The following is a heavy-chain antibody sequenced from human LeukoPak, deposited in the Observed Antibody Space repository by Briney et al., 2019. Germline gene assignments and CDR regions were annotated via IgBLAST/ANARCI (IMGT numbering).Heavy chain of an antibody. CDR3: AKDIGGFYGSGSYYNVHAFDI. Sequence: GGSLRLSCAASGFTFDDYAMHWVRQAPGEGLEWVSGISWNSGSIGYADSVKGRFTISRDNAKNSLYLQMNSLRAEDTALYYYAKDIGGFYGSGSYYNVHAFDIWGQGTMVTVSS. J-gene: IGHJ3*02. V-gene: IGHV3-9*01. D-gene: IGHD3-10*01. CDR1: GFTFDDYA. CDR2: ISWNSGSI.